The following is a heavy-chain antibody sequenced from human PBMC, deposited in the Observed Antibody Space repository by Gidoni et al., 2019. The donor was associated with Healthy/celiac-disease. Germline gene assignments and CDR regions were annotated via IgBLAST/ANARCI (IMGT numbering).Heavy chain of an antibody. D-gene: IGHD6-13*01. CDR1: GFTFSDYY. CDR3: ARPSPHSSSPPTPFDY. CDR2: IRSSSSYT. J-gene: IGHJ4*02. V-gene: IGHV3-11*06. Sequence: QVQLVESGGGLVKPGGSLRLSCAASGFTFSDYYMSWIRQAPGKGLEWVSYIRSSSSYTNYAASVKGRFTFSRDNAKNSLYLQMNSLRAEDTAVYYCARPSPHSSSPPTPFDYCGQGTLVTVSS.